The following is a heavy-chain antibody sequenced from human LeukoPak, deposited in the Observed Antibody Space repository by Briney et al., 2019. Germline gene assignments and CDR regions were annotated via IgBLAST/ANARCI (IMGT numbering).Heavy chain of an antibody. CDR1: GGSISNYY. J-gene: IGHJ5*02. D-gene: IGHD3-3*01. V-gene: IGHV4-59*01. CDR2: IYHTGSI. CDR3: ARDRSEWSAEDNWFDH. Sequence: SETLSLTCTVSGGSISNYYWNWIRQTPGKGLEWIGYIYHTGSIKYNPSLESRASISMDTSKNQISLTLKSLTAADTAVYYCARDRSEWSAEDNWFDHWGRGTLVTVSS.